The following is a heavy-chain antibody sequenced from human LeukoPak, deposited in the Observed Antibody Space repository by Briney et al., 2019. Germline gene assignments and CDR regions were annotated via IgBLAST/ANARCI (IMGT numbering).Heavy chain of an antibody. D-gene: IGHD3-10*01. CDR3: ARDGIWFGTDY. CDR1: GFTVSSNY. Sequence: GGSLRLSCAASGFTVSSNYMSWVRQAPGKGLEWVSVIYSGGSTYYADSVKGRFTISRDNSKNTLYLQMNSLRAEDTAVYCCARDGIWFGTDYWGQGTLVTVSS. CDR2: IYSGGST. J-gene: IGHJ4*02. V-gene: IGHV3-53*01.